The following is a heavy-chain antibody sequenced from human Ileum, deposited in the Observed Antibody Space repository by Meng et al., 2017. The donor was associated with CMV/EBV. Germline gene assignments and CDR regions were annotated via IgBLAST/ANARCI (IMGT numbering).Heavy chain of an antibody. Sequence: ETLSLTCTVSGGSITSTSYFWDWIRQPPGKGLEWVSSISSSSSYIYYADSVKGRFTISRDNAKNSLYLQMNSLRAEDTAVYYCARDPPNYDFWSGVGIRYYYYGMDVWGQGTTVTVSS. V-gene: IGHV3-21*01. CDR1: GGSITSTSYF. D-gene: IGHD3-3*01. J-gene: IGHJ6*02. CDR2: ISSSSSYI. CDR3: ARDPPNYDFWSGVGIRYYYYGMDV.